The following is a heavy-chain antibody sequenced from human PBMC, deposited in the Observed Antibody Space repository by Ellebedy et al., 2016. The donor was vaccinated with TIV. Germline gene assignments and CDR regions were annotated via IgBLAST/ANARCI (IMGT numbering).Heavy chain of an antibody. CDR2: ISSSSLST. V-gene: IGHV3-48*04. CDR1: GFSFSVYA. J-gene: IGHJ4*02. CDR3: ARDPSGYAETSYFDF. D-gene: IGHD5-18*01. Sequence: GGSLRLXCAASGFSFSVYAMNWVRQAPGKGLEWVSFISSSSLSTHYAGSVEGRFTVSRDNAKNSLYLQMNSLRVEDTALYYCARDPSGYAETSYFDFWGRGTLVTVSS.